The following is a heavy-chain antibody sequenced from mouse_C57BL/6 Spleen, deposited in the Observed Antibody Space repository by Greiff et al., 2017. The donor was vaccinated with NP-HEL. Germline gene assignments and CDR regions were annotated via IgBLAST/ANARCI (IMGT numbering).Heavy chain of an antibody. J-gene: IGHJ2*01. V-gene: IGHV1-4*01. CDR3: ASSYKGWFDY. CDR2: INPSSGYT. Sequence: VQLQQSGAELARPGASVKMSCKASGYTFTSYTMPWVKQRPGQGLEWIGYINPSSGYTKYNQKFKDKATLTADKSSSTAYLQLSSLTSEDSAVYYCASSYKGWFDYWGQGTTLTVSS. D-gene: IGHD1-1*01. CDR1: GYTFTSYT.